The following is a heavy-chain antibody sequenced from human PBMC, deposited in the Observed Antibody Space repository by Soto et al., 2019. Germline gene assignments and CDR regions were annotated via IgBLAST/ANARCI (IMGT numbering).Heavy chain of an antibody. Sequence: SETLSLTCAVYGGSFSGYYWSWIRQPPGKGLEWIGEINHSGSTNYNPSLKSRVTISVDTSKNQFSLKLSSVTAADTAVYYCARAVMVRRWAHFDYWGQGTLVTVSS. CDR3: ARAVMVRRWAHFDY. J-gene: IGHJ4*02. D-gene: IGHD3-10*01. V-gene: IGHV4-34*01. CDR1: GGSFSGYY. CDR2: INHSGST.